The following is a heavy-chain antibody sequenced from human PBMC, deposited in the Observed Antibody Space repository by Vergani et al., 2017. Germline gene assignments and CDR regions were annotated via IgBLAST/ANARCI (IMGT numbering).Heavy chain of an antibody. D-gene: IGHD6-19*01. Sequence: QVQLQESGPGLVKPSQTLSLTCTVSGGSISSGDYYWSWIRQPPGKGLEWIGYIYYSGRTYYNPSLKSRFTISGDTSKNQFSLKLSSVTAADTAVYYCARGGVYSSGWKYDYWGQGTLVTVSS. CDR3: ARGGVYSSGWKYDY. CDR1: GGSISSGDYY. J-gene: IGHJ4*02. CDR2: IYYSGRT. V-gene: IGHV4-30-4*08.